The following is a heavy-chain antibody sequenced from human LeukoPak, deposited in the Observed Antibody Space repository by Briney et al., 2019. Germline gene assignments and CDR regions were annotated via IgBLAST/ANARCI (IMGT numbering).Heavy chain of an antibody. CDR3: ARLRTMALDY. CDR2: IWYDGSNK. Sequence: GGSLRLSCAASGFTFSSYGMHWVRQAPGKGLEWVADIWYDGSNKYYADSVKGRFTISRDNSKNTLYLQMNSLRAEDTAPYFCARLRTMALDYWGQGTLVTVSS. V-gene: IGHV3-33*01. J-gene: IGHJ4*02. CDR1: GFTFSSYG. D-gene: IGHD2-8*01.